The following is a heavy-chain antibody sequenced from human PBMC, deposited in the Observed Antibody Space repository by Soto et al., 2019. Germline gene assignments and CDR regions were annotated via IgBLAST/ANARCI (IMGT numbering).Heavy chain of an antibody. CDR2: INAGNGNT. V-gene: IGHV1-3*01. CDR3: AIGCTNGVCPFVFDY. CDR1: GYTFTSYA. J-gene: IGHJ4*02. Sequence: VQLVQSGAEVKKPGASVKVSCKASGYTFTSYAMHWVRQAPGQRLEWMGWINAGNGNTKYSQKFQGRVTITRDTSASTAYMELSSLRSEDTAVYYCAIGCTNGVCPFVFDYWGQGTLVTVSS. D-gene: IGHD2-8*01.